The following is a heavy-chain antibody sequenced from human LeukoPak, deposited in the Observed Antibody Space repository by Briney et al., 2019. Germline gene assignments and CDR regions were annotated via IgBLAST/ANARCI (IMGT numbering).Heavy chain of an antibody. Sequence: GASVKVSCKASGGTFSGYAISWVRQAPGQGLEWMGGIIPIFGTANYAQKFQGRVTITADESTSTAYMELSSLRSEDTAVYYCARNDYGDFTLSYWGQGTLVTVSS. D-gene: IGHD4-17*01. V-gene: IGHV1-69*01. CDR1: GGTFSGYA. CDR3: ARNDYGDFTLSY. J-gene: IGHJ4*02. CDR2: IIPIFGTA.